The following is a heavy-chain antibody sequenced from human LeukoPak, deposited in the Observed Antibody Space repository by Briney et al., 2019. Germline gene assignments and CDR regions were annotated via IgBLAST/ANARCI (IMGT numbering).Heavy chain of an antibody. V-gene: IGHV4-61*02. Sequence: SQTLSLTCTVSGGSISSGSYYWSRIRQPAGKGLEWIGRIYTSGSTNYNPSLKSRVTISVDTSKNQFSLKLSSVTAADTAVYYCASYYYGSGSYVRRSRRFDYWGQGTLVTVSS. CDR1: GGSISSGSYY. D-gene: IGHD3-10*01. J-gene: IGHJ4*02. CDR3: ASYYYGSGSYVRRSRRFDY. CDR2: IYTSGST.